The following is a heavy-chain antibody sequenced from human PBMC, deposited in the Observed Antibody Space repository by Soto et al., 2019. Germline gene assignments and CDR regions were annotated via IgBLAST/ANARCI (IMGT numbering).Heavy chain of an antibody. J-gene: IGHJ6*02. CDR1: GDSVSSNSAA. Sequence: PSQTLSLTCAISGDSVSSNSAAWNWIRQSPSRGLEWLGRTYYRSKWYNDYAVSVKSRITINPDTSKNQFSLQLNSVTPEDTAVYYCARDPYCGGDCYGYYYYYYGMDVWGQGTTVTVSS. V-gene: IGHV6-1*01. D-gene: IGHD2-21*02. CDR2: TYYRSKWYN. CDR3: ARDPYCGGDCYGYYYYYYGMDV.